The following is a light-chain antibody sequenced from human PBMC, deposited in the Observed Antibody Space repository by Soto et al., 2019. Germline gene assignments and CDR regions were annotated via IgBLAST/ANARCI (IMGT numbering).Light chain of an antibody. V-gene: IGLV2-14*03. CDR2: GVN. CDR3: ISYTSSSTLV. Sequence: QSALTQPVSVSGSPGQSITISCTGTSSDVGGYNYVSWYQHQPGKAPKLMFYGVNNRPSGVSNRFSASKSGNTASLTISGLQAEDEADYYCISYTSSSTLVFGGGTKLTVL. CDR1: SSDVGGYNY. J-gene: IGLJ2*01.